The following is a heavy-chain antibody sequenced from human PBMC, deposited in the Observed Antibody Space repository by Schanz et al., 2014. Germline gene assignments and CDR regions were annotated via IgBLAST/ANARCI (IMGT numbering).Heavy chain of an antibody. Sequence: QVQLVESGGGVVQPGRSLRLSCAASGFTFSTYGMHWVRQAPGEGLEWVAVIWYDGSNKYYADSVKGRFTTSRDNSKNTMYLQMNSLRAEDTAVYYCVKDLQRELLRDDHYYGMDVWGQGTTVTVSS. D-gene: IGHD1-26*01. J-gene: IGHJ6*02. CDR2: IWYDGSNK. V-gene: IGHV3-33*06. CDR3: VKDLQRELLRDDHYYGMDV. CDR1: GFTFSTYG.